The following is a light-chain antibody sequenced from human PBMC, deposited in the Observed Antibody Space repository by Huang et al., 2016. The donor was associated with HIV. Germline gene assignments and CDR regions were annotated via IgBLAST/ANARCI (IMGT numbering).Light chain of an antibody. Sequence: DIVVTQSPDSLAVSLGETASLTGRPRPSVLSSSTNKNYLAWFQQKAGQPPKLLIFWASTREAGVSDRITGSGSGTHFTLTISNVRTEDVAIYYCQQYYNSPQTFGPGTRVEI. CDR2: WAS. J-gene: IGKJ1*01. V-gene: IGKV4-1*01. CDR1: PSVLSSSTNKNY. CDR3: QQYYNSPQT.